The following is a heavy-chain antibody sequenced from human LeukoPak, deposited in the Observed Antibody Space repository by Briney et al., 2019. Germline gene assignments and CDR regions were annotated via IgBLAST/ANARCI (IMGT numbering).Heavy chain of an antibody. CDR1: GYTFTNYG. J-gene: IGHJ6*03. CDR2: INVYNDDT. CDR3: ARAPPYDILTAYYYYYYMDV. D-gene: IGHD3-9*01. V-gene: IGHV1-18*01. Sequence: ASVKVSCKASGYTFTNYGINWVRQAPGQGLEWMGWINVYNDDTKYAQQHQGRVTVTTDTSTSTAYMELRSLRSDDTAVYYCARAPPYDILTAYYYYYYMDVWGKGTTVTISS.